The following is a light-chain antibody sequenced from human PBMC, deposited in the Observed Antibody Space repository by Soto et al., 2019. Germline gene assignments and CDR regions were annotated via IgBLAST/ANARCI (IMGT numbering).Light chain of an antibody. J-gene: IGLJ1*01. CDR3: QSYDSSLSCV. CDR1: SSNIGACYD. Sequence: QPVLTQPPSVSGAPGQRVTISCTGSSSNIGACYDVHWYQQLPGTAPKLLIYGNNNRPSGVPDRFSGSKSGTSASLAITGLQAEDEADYYCQSYDSSLSCVFGTGTKLTVL. V-gene: IGLV1-40*01. CDR2: GNN.